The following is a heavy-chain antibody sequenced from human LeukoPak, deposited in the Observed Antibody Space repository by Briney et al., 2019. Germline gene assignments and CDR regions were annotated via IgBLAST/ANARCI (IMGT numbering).Heavy chain of an antibody. Sequence: GGSLRLSCAASGFTFSSYSMNWVRQAPGKGLEWVSSISSSSSYIYYADSVKGRFTIPRDNAKNSLYLQMNSLRAEDTAVYYCARDFDSSGCGGGHDYWGQGTLVTVSS. CDR3: ARDFDSSGCGGGHDY. CDR1: GFTFSSYS. J-gene: IGHJ4*02. V-gene: IGHV3-21*01. CDR2: ISSSSSYI. D-gene: IGHD3-22*01.